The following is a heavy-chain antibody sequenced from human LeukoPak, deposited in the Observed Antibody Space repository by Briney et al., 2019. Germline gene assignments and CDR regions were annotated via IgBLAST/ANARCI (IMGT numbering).Heavy chain of an antibody. J-gene: IGHJ4*02. D-gene: IGHD3-22*01. V-gene: IGHV3-73*01. CDR2: IRSKANSYAT. CDR1: GFTFSGSA. Sequence: GGSLRLSCAASGFTFSGSAMHWVRQASGKGLEGVGRIRSKANSYATAYAASVKGRFTISRDDSKNTAYLQMNSLKTEDTAVYYCTRPYYYDSSGYWDYWGQGTLVTVSS. CDR3: TRPYYYDSSGYWDY.